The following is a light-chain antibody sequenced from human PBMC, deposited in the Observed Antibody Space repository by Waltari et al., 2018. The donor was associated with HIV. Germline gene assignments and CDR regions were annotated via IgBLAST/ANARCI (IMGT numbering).Light chain of an antibody. CDR1: NIGSKN. CDR3: QVCDSSSDHPGV. CDR2: NGD. Sequence: SYVLTQPPSVSVAPGQTARITCGGNNIGSKNVHWYQQKPRQAPVLVGFNGDDRPSGIPQRLSGSSSENTATLTISMVEVGDEADYYCQVCDSSSDHPGVFGSGTKVTVL. J-gene: IGLJ1*01. V-gene: IGLV3-21*02.